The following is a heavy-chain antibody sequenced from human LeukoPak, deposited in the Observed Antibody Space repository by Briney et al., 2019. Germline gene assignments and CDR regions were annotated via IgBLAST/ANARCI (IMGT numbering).Heavy chain of an antibody. Sequence: GGSLRLSCAASGLTFSNYAMSWVRQAPGKGLEWVSAISGGGSTTYYADSVKGGFTISGDNYQNTLYLQMNSLRPEDTAVYYCARLLYYYDSSIYQRYFDYWGQGTLVTVSS. CDR3: ARLLYYYDSSIYQRYFDY. CDR1: GLTFSNYA. V-gene: IGHV3-23*01. D-gene: IGHD3-22*01. CDR2: ISGGGSTT. J-gene: IGHJ4*02.